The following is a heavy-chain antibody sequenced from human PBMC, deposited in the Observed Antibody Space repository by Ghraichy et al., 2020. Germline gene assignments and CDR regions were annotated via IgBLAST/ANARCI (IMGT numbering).Heavy chain of an antibody. D-gene: IGHD6-13*01. CDR1: GFTFSGSA. Sequence: GGSLRLSCAASGFTFSGSAMHWVRQASEKGLEWVGRIRSKANSYATAYAASVKGRFTISRDDSKNTAYLQMNSLKTEDTAVYYCTRREAAAGTGVDYWGQGTLVTVSS. V-gene: IGHV3-73*01. CDR2: IRSKANSYAT. CDR3: TRREAAAGTGVDY. J-gene: IGHJ4*02.